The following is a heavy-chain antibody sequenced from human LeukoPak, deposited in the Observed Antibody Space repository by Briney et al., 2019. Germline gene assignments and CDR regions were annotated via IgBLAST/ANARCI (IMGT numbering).Heavy chain of an antibody. J-gene: IGHJ4*02. CDR1: GGSISGTTYD. D-gene: IGHD5-18*01. CDR2: MYKSGST. Sequence: PSETLSLTCTVSGGSISGTTYDWSWIRQPAGKGLEWIGRMYKSGSTSYNPSLKSRLSISVDTSKNQFSLKLSSVTAADTAVYYCARVQDTAMAFDYWGQGTLVTVSS. V-gene: IGHV4-61*10. CDR3: ARVQDTAMAFDY.